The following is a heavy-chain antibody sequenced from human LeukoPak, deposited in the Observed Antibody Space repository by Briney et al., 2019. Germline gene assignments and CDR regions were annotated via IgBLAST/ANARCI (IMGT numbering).Heavy chain of an antibody. V-gene: IGHV3-21*01. CDR3: AREGYSYGRNYFDY. CDR2: ISASGDDI. Sequence: PGGSLRLSCAASGFTFRSYSMNWVRQAPGKGLEWVSIISASGDDIHYADSLKGRFTVSRDNAKNSLYLQMNSLRDQDTTVYYCAREGYSYGRNYFDYWGQGTLVTVSS. CDR1: GFTFRSYS. J-gene: IGHJ4*02. D-gene: IGHD5-18*01.